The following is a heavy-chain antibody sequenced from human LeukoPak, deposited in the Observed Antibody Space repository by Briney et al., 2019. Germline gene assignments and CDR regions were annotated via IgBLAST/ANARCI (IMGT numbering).Heavy chain of an antibody. CDR2: IYYSGST. D-gene: IGHD3-22*01. Sequence: SETLSLTCTVSGGSISSYYWSWIRQPPGKGLEWIGYIYYSGSTNYNPSLQSRVTILIDTSKRQFSLKLTSVTSADTAVYSCARLLDNDISGDPDTFDVWGQGTTVIVSS. J-gene: IGHJ3*01. V-gene: IGHV4-59*01. CDR3: ARLLDNDISGDPDTFDV. CDR1: GGSISSYY.